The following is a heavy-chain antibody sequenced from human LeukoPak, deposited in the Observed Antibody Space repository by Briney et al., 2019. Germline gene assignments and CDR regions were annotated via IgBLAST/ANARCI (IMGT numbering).Heavy chain of an antibody. J-gene: IGHJ4*02. D-gene: IGHD6-19*01. Sequence: SVKVSCKASGCTFSSYAISWVRQAPGQGLEWMGRIIPIFGTANYAQKFQGRVTITTDESTRPVYMEVSSLRLGEQAVLYFAGVMAVADDFDFWGQGTLVTVSS. V-gene: IGHV1-69*05. CDR3: AGVMAVADDFDF. CDR1: GCTFSSYA. CDR2: IIPIFGTA.